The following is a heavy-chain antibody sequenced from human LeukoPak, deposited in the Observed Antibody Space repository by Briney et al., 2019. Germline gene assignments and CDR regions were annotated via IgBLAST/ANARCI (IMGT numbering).Heavy chain of an antibody. Sequence: TGGSLRLSCATSGFTFNNYNMNWVRQAPGKGLEWVAFIRYDGSNKYYADSVKGRFTISRDNSKNTLYLQMNSLRAEDTAVYYCARDQGGVGYWGQGTLVAVFS. CDR2: IRYDGSNK. J-gene: IGHJ4*02. CDR1: GFTFNNYN. CDR3: ARDQGGVGY. D-gene: IGHD3-16*01. V-gene: IGHV3-30*02.